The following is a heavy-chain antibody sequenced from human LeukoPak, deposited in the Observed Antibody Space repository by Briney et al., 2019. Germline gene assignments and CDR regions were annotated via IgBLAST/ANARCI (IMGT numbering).Heavy chain of an antibody. V-gene: IGHV3-33*08. D-gene: IGHD6-19*01. CDR3: AGSRSSGWVYFEY. CDR2: IWSDGSNK. Sequence: PGGSLRLSCAASGFTFSFYGIHWVRKAPGKGLEWVAVIWSDGSNKYYADSVKGRFTITRDNSKNTLYLQMDSLRAEDTAVYYCAGSRSSGWVYFEYWGQGTLVTVSS. J-gene: IGHJ4*02. CDR1: GFTFSFYG.